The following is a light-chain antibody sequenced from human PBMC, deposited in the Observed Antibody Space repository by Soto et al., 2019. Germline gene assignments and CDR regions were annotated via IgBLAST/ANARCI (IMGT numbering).Light chain of an antibody. CDR1: STDIVTYNS. J-gene: IGLJ3*02. Sequence: QSALTQPASVSGSPGRSITISCTGTSTDIVTYNSVSWYQHHPGKAPKLLIFEVIDRPSGVSDRFSGSKSGNTASLTISSLQFEDEADYYCCSYTTTYTLVFGGGTKLTV. V-gene: IGLV2-14*01. CDR2: EVI. CDR3: CSYTTTYTLV.